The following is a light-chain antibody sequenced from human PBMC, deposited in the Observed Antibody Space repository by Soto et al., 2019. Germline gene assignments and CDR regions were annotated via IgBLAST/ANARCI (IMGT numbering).Light chain of an antibody. CDR1: NSDVGAYDY. J-gene: IGLJ3*02. CDR2: DVT. CDR3: CSYAVSNTGV. V-gene: IGLV2-11*01. Sequence: QSALTQPRSVSGSPGQAVIISCTGTNSDVGAYDYVSWYQQHPGKAPNLIIYDVTKRPSGVPDRFSASKSGNTAALTISGLQAEDEADYDCCSYAVSNTGVFGGGSKLTVL.